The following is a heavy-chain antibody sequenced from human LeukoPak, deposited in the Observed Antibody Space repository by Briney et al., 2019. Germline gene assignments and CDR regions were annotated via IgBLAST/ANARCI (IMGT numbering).Heavy chain of an antibody. CDR3: ARLVRGYYDSSGYPDY. CDR2: IYYSGST. D-gene: IGHD3-22*01. J-gene: IGHJ4*02. Sequence: SETLSLTCTVSGGSISSSSYYWGWIRQPPGKGLEWIGSIYYSGSTYYNPSLKSRVTISVDPSKNQFSLKLSSVTAADTAVYYCARLVRGYYDSSGYPDYWGQGTLVTVSS. CDR1: GGSISSSSYY. V-gene: IGHV4-39*01.